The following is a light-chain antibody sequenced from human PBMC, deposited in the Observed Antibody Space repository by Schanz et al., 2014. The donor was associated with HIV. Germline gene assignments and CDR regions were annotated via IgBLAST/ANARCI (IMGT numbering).Light chain of an antibody. Sequence: EIVMTQSPVTLSVSPGERVTLSCRASRSVNSNLAWYQQKPGQAPRLLIYGASSRATGISDRFSGSGAGTDFTLTISRLEPEDFALYYCQQYGSTPLTFGGGTKVEMK. CDR1: RSVNSN. CDR3: QQYGSTPLT. CDR2: GAS. V-gene: IGKV3-20*01. J-gene: IGKJ4*01.